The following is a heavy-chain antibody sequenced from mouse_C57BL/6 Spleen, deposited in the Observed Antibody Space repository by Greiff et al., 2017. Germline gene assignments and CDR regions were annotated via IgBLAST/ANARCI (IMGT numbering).Heavy chain of an antibody. D-gene: IGHD2-2*01. CDR2: ISSGGSYT. V-gene: IGHV5-6*01. CDR3: ARTGTMVTYFDY. CDR1: GFTFSSYG. J-gene: IGHJ2*01. Sequence: EVMLVESGGDLVKPGGSLKLSCAASGFTFSSYGMSWVRQTPDKRLEWVATISSGGSYTYYPDSVKGRFTISRDNAKNTLYLQMSSLKSEDTAMYYCARTGTMVTYFDYWGQGTTLTVSS.